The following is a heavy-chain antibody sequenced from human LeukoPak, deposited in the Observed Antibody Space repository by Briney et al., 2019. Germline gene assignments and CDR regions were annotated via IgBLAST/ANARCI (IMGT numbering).Heavy chain of an antibody. Sequence: TGGSLRLSCVASGFTFSSYWMHWVRQAPGKGLVWVSRINSDGSSTSYAGSVKGRFTISRDNGKNMLYLQMNSLRAEDTAVYYCARESSEAVVFDYWGQGTLVTVSS. V-gene: IGHV3-74*01. J-gene: IGHJ4*02. CDR2: INSDGSST. CDR1: GFTFSSYW. CDR3: ARESSEAVVFDY. D-gene: IGHD6-19*01.